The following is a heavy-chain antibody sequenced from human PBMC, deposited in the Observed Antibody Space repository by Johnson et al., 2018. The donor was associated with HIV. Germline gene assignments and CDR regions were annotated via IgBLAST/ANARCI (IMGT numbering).Heavy chain of an antibody. D-gene: IGHD6-6*01. Sequence: MHLVESGGGLVQPGGSLILSCAASGFTFSSYWMYWVRQAPGKGLVWVSRVNSDGSSLSYADSVKGRFTISRDNSKNTLYLQMNSLRAEETAVYYCAKVLGYSSSSRDAFDIWGQGTMVTVSS. CDR1: GFTFSSYW. J-gene: IGHJ3*02. V-gene: IGHV3-74*02. CDR2: VNSDGSSL. CDR3: AKVLGYSSSSRDAFDI.